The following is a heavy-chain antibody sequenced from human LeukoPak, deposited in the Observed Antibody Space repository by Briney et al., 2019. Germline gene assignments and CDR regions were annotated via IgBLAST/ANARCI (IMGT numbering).Heavy chain of an antibody. CDR1: GFTFSSYS. J-gene: IGHJ4*02. CDR2: ISSSSSYI. D-gene: IGHD6-19*01. Sequence: GGSLRLSCAASGFTFSSYSMNWVHQAPGKGLEWVSSISSSSSYIYYADSVKGRFTISRDNAKNSLYLQMNSLRAEDTAVYYCARDSSGCFYFDYWGQGTLVTVSS. CDR3: ARDSSGCFYFDY. V-gene: IGHV3-21*01.